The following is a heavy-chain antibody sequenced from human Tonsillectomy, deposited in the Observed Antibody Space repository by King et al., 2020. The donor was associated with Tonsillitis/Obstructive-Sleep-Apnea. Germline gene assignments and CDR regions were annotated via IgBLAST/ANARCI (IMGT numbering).Heavy chain of an antibody. V-gene: IGHV3-21*01. CDR3: DRAMLTYYDFWSGYYNDAFDI. CDR1: GFTFSSYS. CDR2: ISRSSSYI. J-gene: IGHJ3*02. Sequence: VQLVESGGGLVKPGGSLRLSCADSGFTFSSYSMNWVRQAPGKGLEWGSAISRSSSYIYYADSVKCHLTFSRDNAKNSSYLQINSLRAEDTAVDYCDRAMLTYYDFWSGYYNDAFDIWGQGTMVTVSS. D-gene: IGHD3-3*01.